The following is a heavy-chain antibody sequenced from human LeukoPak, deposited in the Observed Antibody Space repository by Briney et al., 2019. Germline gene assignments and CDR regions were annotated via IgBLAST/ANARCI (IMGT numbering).Heavy chain of an antibody. J-gene: IGHJ4*02. CDR3: ARASSSFLQPNPIDY. CDR1: GFTVSSNY. D-gene: IGHD3-3*02. V-gene: IGHV3-66*01. Sequence: PGGSLRLSCAASGFTVSSNYMSWVRQAPGKGLEWVSVIYSGGSTYYADSVKGRFTISRDNSKNTLYLQMNSLRAEDTAVYYCARASSSFLQPNPIDYWGQGTLVTVSS. CDR2: IYSGGST.